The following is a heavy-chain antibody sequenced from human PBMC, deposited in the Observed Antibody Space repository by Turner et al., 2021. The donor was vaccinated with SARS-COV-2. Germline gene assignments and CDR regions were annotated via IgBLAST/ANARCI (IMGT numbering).Heavy chain of an antibody. Sequence: QVQLVQSGAEVMKPGASVKVPCKVSGYTLTELPMDWVRQAPGKGQELMGGFDTEDGGTKYAQKVQGRVTLTEDTYTDTDYLELRSRRSKDTDVDDCATGGWALRVFDWLYGMDVWGQGTTVTVSS. CDR2: FDTEDGGT. CDR3: ATGGWALRVFDWLYGMDV. CDR1: GYTLTELP. D-gene: IGHD3-9*01. V-gene: IGHV1-24*01. J-gene: IGHJ6*02.